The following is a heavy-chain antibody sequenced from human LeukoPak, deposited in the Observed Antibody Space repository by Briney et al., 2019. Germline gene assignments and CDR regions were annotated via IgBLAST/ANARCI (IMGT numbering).Heavy chain of an antibody. V-gene: IGHV4-34*01. Sequence: PSETLSLTCAVHGGSFSGYYWSWIRQSPGKGLEWIGEISHSGSTNYHPSLRSRVTISLDTSKNEFSLKLTSVTAADTAVYYWTRQYSSSYHSDLWGQGTQVTVSS. CDR1: GGSFSGYY. CDR3: TRQYSSSYHSDL. CDR2: ISHSGST. J-gene: IGHJ5*02. D-gene: IGHD6-6*01.